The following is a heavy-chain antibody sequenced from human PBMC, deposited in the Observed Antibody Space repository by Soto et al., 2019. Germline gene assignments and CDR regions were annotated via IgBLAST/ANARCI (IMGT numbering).Heavy chain of an antibody. J-gene: IGHJ2*01. CDR3: ATALSPDSTPYYCVAE. CDR2: VGTNNANT. Sequence: GSAVKVCCETSGYTFTAYGLAWLRQAPGQRPEWLGWVGTNNANTNYAQKFQDRVTMTSDISTATTYMELRSLRSDDTAVYYFATALSPDSTPYYCVAEGGR. V-gene: IGHV1-18*01. D-gene: IGHD3-22*01. CDR1: GYTFTAYG.